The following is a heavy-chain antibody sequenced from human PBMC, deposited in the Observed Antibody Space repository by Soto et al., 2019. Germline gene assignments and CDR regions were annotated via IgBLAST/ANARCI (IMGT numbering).Heavy chain of an antibody. CDR1: GYTFTSYG. Sequence: QAQLVQSGAEVKKPGASVKVSCKTSGYTFTSYGITWVRQAPGHGLEWMGWISPYNGNTNYAQKLQGRLTLTTDTSTRTAYMEVRSLRFDDTAVYYCARDWGLGSLGQNYYGMDVWGQGTTVTVSS. J-gene: IGHJ6*02. V-gene: IGHV1-18*01. CDR3: ARDWGLGSLGQNYYGMDV. D-gene: IGHD2-15*01. CDR2: ISPYNGNT.